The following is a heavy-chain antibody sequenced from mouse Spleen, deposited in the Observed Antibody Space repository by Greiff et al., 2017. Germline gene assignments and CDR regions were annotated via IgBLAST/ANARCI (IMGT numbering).Heavy chain of an antibody. J-gene: IGHJ4*01. D-gene: IGHD2-14*01. CDR1: GFSLTSYG. V-gene: IGHV2-2*02. Sequence: VMLVESGPGLVQPSQSLSITCTVSGFSLTSYGVHWVRQSPGKGLEWLGVIWSGGSTDYNAAFISRLSISKDNSKSQVFFKMNSLQANDTAIYYCARRAYYRYDGRDYYAMDYWGQGTSVTVSS. CDR2: IWSGGST. CDR3: ARRAYYRYDGRDYYAMDY.